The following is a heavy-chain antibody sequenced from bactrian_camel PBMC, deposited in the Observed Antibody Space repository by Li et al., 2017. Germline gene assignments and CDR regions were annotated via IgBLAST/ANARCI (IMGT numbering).Heavy chain of an antibody. CDR1: GFTFEDSD. D-gene: IGHD6*01. Sequence: HVQLVESGGGSVEAGGSLRLSCTGFGFTFEDSDITWYRQAPGSECLLVSSISSYGTTYIPDSVKGRFFIARDNAKNTVYLQMNSLKPGDAAVYYCAADEYGGSWSPCRGQGTQVTVS. CDR3: AADEYGGSWSPC. CDR2: ISSYGTT. V-gene: IGHV3S63*01. J-gene: IGHJ4*01.